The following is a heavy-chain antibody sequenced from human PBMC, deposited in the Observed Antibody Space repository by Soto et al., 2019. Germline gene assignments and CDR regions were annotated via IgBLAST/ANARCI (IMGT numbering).Heavy chain of an antibody. CDR3: ARDDYGDYGFDY. D-gene: IGHD4-17*01. Sequence: SETLSLTCTVSGGSISSGDYYWRWIRQPPGKGLEWIGYIYYSGSTYYNPSLKSRVTISVDTSKNQFSLKLSSVTAADTAVYYCARDDYGDYGFDYWGQGTLVTVYS. J-gene: IGHJ4*02. V-gene: IGHV4-30-4*01. CDR2: IYYSGST. CDR1: GGSISSGDYY.